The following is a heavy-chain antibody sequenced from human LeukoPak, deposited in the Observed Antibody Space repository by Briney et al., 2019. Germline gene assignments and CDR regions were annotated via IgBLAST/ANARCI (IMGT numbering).Heavy chain of an antibody. V-gene: IGHV3-23*01. J-gene: IGHJ4*02. CDR1: GFTFSSYA. CDR2: ISGSGGST. CDR3: AKDSVDTAMVTIDFDY. D-gene: IGHD5-18*01. Sequence: GGSLRLSCAASGFTFSSYAMSWVRQAPGKGLEWVSAISGSGGSTYYADSVKGRFTISRDNSKNTLYLQMNSLRAEDTAVYYCAKDSVDTAMVTIDFDYWGQGTLVTVSS.